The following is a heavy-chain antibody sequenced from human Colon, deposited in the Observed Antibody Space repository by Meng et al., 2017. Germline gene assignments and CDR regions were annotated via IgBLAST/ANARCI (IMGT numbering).Heavy chain of an antibody. CDR2: MSDSGTT. J-gene: IGHJ4*02. CDR1: GGSIKSGGYH. Sequence: QVHLHESGPGLVRPSDDLSPVCTVSGGSIKSGGYHWSWVRPHPGKGLEYIGFMSDSGTTDYNPSLRSRVSISEIGSSKNQFSLTLRSVTAADTATYFCARDTLYGTDYWGQGVLVTVSS. V-gene: IGHV4-31*03. D-gene: IGHD4-17*01. CDR3: ARDTLYGTDY.